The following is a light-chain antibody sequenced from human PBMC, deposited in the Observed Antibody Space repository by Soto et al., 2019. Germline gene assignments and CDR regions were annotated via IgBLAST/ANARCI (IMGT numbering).Light chain of an antibody. Sequence: EIVMTQSPATLSVSPGERATLSCRASQSVSIDLAWYQQTPGQAPRLLMYEASNRATGIPARFSGGGSGTDFTLTISSLEPEDFAVYYCQQRSDWPWTFGQGTKVDI. CDR1: QSVSID. J-gene: IGKJ1*01. V-gene: IGKV3-11*01. CDR2: EAS. CDR3: QQRSDWPWT.